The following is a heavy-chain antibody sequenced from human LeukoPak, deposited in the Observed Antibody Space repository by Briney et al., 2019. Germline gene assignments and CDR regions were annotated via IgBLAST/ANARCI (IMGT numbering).Heavy chain of an antibody. D-gene: IGHD4-17*01. V-gene: IGHV3-23*01. CDR1: GFTFSSYA. CDR2: ISGSGGST. CDR3: ARADYGDYAIDY. J-gene: IGHJ4*02. Sequence: GGSLRLSCAASGFTFSSYAMSWVRQAPGKGLEWVSAISGSGGSTYYADSVKGRFTISRDNAKNSLYLQMNSLRAEDTAVYYCARADYGDYAIDYWGQGTLVTVSS.